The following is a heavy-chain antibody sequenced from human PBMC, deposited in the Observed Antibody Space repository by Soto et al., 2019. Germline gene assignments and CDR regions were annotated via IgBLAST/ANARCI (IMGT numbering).Heavy chain of an antibody. CDR2: IYYSGST. V-gene: IGHV4-59*12. J-gene: IGHJ4*02. CDR3: ARSAGSFGGGSYLGA. Sequence: PXSLTFAVSGCSIRSYYWSWSRQPPGKGLEWIGYIYYSGSTNYNPSLKSRVTISVDTSKNQFSLKLSSVTAADTAIYYCARSAGSFGGGSYLGAWGQGTQVTVSS. CDR1: GCSIRSYY. D-gene: IGHD3-16*02.